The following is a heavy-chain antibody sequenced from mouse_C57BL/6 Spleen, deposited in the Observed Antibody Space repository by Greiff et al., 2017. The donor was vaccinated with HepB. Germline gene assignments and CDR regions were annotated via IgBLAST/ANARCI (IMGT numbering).Heavy chain of an antibody. CDR2: INPSNGGT. D-gene: IGHD1-1*01. V-gene: IGHV1-53*01. Sequence: VQLQQSGTELVKPGASVKLSCKASGYTFTSYWMHWVKQRPGQGLEWIGNINPSNGGTNYNEKFKSKATLTVDKSSSTAYMQLSSLTSEDAAVYYCALYYGSSYQGFDYWGQGTTLTVSS. CDR1: GYTFTSYW. J-gene: IGHJ2*01. CDR3: ALYYGSSYQGFDY.